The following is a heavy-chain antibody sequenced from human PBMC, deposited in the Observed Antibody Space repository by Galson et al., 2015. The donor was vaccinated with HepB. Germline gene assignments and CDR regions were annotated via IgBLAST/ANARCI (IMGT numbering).Heavy chain of an antibody. CDR2: ISGSGGST. CDR3: AKDQEIWGSRLWHDAFDI. V-gene: IGHV3-23*01. J-gene: IGHJ3*02. CDR1: GFTFSSYA. D-gene: IGHD3-16*01. Sequence: SLRLSCAASGFTFSSYAMSWVRQAPGKGLEWVSAISGSGGSTYYADSVKGRFTISRDNSKNTLYLQMNSLRAEDTAVYYCAKDQEIWGSRLWHDAFDIWGQGTMVTVSS.